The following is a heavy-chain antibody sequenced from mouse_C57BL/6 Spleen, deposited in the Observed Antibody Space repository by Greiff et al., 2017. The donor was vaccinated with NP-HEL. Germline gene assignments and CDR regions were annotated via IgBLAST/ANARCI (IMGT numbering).Heavy chain of an antibody. D-gene: IGHD1-1*01. Sequence: EVKLVESGGGLVKPGGSLKLSCAASGFTFSDYGMHWVRQAPEKGLEWVAYISRGSSTIYYADTVKGRFTISRDNAKSTLFLEMTSLRSEDTAMYYCARRITTVPFDCWGKGTTLTVAS. CDR2: ISRGSSTI. J-gene: IGHJ2*01. CDR1: GFTFSDYG. V-gene: IGHV5-17*01. CDR3: ARRITTVPFDC.